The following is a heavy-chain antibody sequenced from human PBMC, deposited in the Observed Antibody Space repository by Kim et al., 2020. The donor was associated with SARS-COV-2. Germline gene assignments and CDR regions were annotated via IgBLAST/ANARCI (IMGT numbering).Heavy chain of an antibody. CDR1: GFTIIKDW. V-gene: IGHV3-15*01. CDR2: IRSISDGGTP. J-gene: IGHJ4*02. CDR3: ATEGLRD. Sequence: GGSLRLSCAVSGFTIIKDWMNWVRQAPGKGLEWVGQIRSISDGGTPNYGAPVNGRFTISRDDSTNTVYLQMNALRAEDTAVYYCATEGLRDWSPGTLVTISS.